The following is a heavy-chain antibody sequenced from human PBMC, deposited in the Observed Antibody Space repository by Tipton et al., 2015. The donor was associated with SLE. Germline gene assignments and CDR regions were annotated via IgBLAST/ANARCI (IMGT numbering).Heavy chain of an antibody. D-gene: IGHD3-22*01. CDR2: ISGSGGST. J-gene: IGHJ4*02. CDR1: GFTFSSYA. CDR3: ARDVSYYDSSGPLGY. V-gene: IGHV3-23*01. Sequence: SLRLSCAASGFTFSSYAMSWVRQAPGKGLEWVSAISGSGGSTYYADSVKGRFTISRDNSKNTLYLQMNSLRAEDTAVYYCARDVSYYDSSGPLGYWGQGTLVTVSS.